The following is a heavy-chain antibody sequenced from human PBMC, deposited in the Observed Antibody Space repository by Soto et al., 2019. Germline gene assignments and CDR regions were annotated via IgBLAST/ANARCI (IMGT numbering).Heavy chain of an antibody. Sequence: ASVKVSCKASGYTFTSYDINWVRQATGQGLEWMGWMNPNSGNTGYAQKFQGRVTMTRNTSISTAYMELSSLRSDDTAVYYCARGAYDGSGSYYYYYYYMDVWGKGTTVTVSS. CDR2: MNPNSGNT. CDR1: GYTFTSYD. V-gene: IGHV1-8*01. D-gene: IGHD3-10*01. J-gene: IGHJ6*03. CDR3: ARGAYDGSGSYYYYYYYMDV.